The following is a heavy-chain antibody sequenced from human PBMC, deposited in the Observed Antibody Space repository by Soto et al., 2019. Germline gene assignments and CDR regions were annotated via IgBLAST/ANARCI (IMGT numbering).Heavy chain of an antibody. J-gene: IGHJ4*02. Sequence: LRLSCAAAGVTFTSYVVHWVREAPGKGLEGVAGIWYDGSNKYYADSGNGRFTISRDNSKNTLYLQMNSLRAEDTAVYYCARSKRVSSGGNLRGMYYFDYWGQGTLVTVSS. D-gene: IGHD2-15*01. CDR2: IWYDGSNK. CDR1: GVTFTSYV. V-gene: IGHV3-33*01. CDR3: ARSKRVSSGGNLRGMYYFDY.